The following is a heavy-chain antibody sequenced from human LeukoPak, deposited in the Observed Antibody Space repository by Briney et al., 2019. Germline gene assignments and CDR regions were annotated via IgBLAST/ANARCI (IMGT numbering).Heavy chain of an antibody. CDR1: GGTFSSYA. CDR2: IIPIFGTA. J-gene: IGHJ6*03. Sequence: GSSVKVSCKASGGTFSSYAISWVRQAPGQGLEWMGGIIPIFGTANYAQKFQGRVTITTDESTSTAYMELSSLRSEDTAVYYCARVDLGYCSSTSCYNRYYYYMDAWGKGTTVTVSS. V-gene: IGHV1-69*05. D-gene: IGHD2-2*02. CDR3: ARVDLGYCSSTSCYNRYYYYMDA.